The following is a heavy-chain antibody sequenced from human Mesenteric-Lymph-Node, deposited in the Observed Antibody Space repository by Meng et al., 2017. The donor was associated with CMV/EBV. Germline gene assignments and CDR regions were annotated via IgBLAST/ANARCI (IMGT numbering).Heavy chain of an antibody. Sequence: HVQLQESGPGLVRALGTPSTNCPVPGDSVTNKKWWTWVRQPLGKGLEWIGEIYEIRNTNYKSSLNIRVTISLDKSKNQFSLTLTSLPVADTAGYDCARGGAEAPYYFDSWGLGTLVTVSS. V-gene: IGHV4-4*02. J-gene: IGHJ4*02. D-gene: IGHD2-21*01. CDR2: IYEIRNT. CDR3: ARGGAEAPYYFDS. CDR1: GDSVTNKKW.